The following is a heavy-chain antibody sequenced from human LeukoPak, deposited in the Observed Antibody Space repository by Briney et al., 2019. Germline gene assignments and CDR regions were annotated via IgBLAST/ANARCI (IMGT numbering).Heavy chain of an antibody. J-gene: IGHJ6*03. CDR2: INHSGST. CDR3: ARALRGYYMDV. D-gene: IGHD3-10*01. V-gene: IGHV4-34*01. CDR1: GGSFSGYY. Sequence: SETLSLTCAVYGGSFSGYYWSWIRQPPGKGLEWIGEINHSGSTNYNPSLKSRVAISVDASKNQFSLKLTSVTAADTAVYHCARALRGYYMDVWGKGTTVTVSS.